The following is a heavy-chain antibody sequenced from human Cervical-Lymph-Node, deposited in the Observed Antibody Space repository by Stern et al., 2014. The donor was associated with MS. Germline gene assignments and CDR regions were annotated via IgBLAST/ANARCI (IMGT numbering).Heavy chain of an antibody. Sequence: QVTLKESGPTLVKPTQTLTLTCTFSGFSLSTSGVGVGWIRQPPGKALEWLAFMYVDDSKRYSPSLKNRLTITKDTSKNQVVLTMNNMDPVDTATFYCATHAPGVVPAALDYWGQGTLVTVS. V-gene: IGHV2-5*02. D-gene: IGHD2-2*01. CDR1: GFSLSTSGVG. J-gene: IGHJ4*02. CDR2: MYVDDSK. CDR3: ATHAPGVVPAALDY.